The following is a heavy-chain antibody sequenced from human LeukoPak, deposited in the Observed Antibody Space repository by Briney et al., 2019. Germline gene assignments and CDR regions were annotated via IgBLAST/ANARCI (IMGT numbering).Heavy chain of an antibody. V-gene: IGHV4-28*01. CDR1: GYSISSGDW. J-gene: IGHJ5*02. CDR2: IYSGGNT. CDR3: ARYRSTSDERYLDP. D-gene: IGHD2-2*01. Sequence: SETPSLTCAVSGYSISSGDWWGWIRQPPGKGLEWIGYIYSGGNTHYNPSLKSRVTLSVDTSKNQFSLQLSSVTAVDTAIYYCARYRSTSDERYLDPWGQGTLVTVSS.